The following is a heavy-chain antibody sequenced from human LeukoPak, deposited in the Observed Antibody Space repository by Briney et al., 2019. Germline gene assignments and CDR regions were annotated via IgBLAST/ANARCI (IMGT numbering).Heavy chain of an antibody. CDR1: GFTFSSYW. CDR2: INSDGSST. CDR3: ARWRATHPDLDFDY. J-gene: IGHJ4*02. Sequence: GGSLRLSCAASGFTFSSYWMHWVRQAPGKGLVWVSRINSDGSSTSYADSVKGRFTISRDNAKNTLYLQMNSLRAEDTAVCYCARWRATHPDLDFDYWGQGTLVTVSS. D-gene: IGHD2-15*01. V-gene: IGHV3-74*01.